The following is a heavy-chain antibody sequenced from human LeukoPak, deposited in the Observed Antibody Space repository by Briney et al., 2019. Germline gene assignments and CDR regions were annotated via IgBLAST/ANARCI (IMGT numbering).Heavy chain of an antibody. Sequence: GGSLRLSCAASGFTFTKYAMSWVRQAPGKGLDWVSAISGSGDSTYYADSVKGRFTISRDNSKNTLYLQMNSLRAEDTAVYYCAKDPRRYCSSATGCSPDWFDPWGQGTLVTVSS. CDR3: AKDPRRYCSSATGCSPDWFDP. CDR1: GFTFTKYA. CDR2: ISGSGDST. V-gene: IGHV3-23*01. J-gene: IGHJ5*02. D-gene: IGHD2-15*01.